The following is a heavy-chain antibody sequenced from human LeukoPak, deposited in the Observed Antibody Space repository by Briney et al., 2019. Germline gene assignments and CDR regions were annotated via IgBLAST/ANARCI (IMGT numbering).Heavy chain of an antibody. D-gene: IGHD6-19*01. CDR1: GFTFSSHW. V-gene: IGHV3-74*01. J-gene: IGHJ4*02. CDR3: AKDNRRHYTSGPNPDSLH. CDR2: INSDGSST. Sequence: GGSLRLSCAASGFTFSSHWMHWVRQAPGKGLVWVSRINSDGSSTDYADSVKGRFTISRDNAKNSLYLQMNSLRVEDTAFYYCAKDNRRHYTSGPNPDSLHWGQGALVTVSS.